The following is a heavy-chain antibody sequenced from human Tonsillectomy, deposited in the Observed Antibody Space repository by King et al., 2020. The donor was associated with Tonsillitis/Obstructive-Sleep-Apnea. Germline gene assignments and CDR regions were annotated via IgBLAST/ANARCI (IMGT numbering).Heavy chain of an antibody. CDR2: IKQDGSEK. CDR3: ARGVSGYCSSTSCSSYYYYYYMDV. J-gene: IGHJ6*03. D-gene: IGHD2-2*01. Sequence: VQLVESGGGLVQPGGSLRLSCAASGFTFSSYWMSWVRQAPGKGLEWVANIKQDGSEKYYVDSVKGRFTISRDNAKNSLYLQINSLRAEDTAVYYCARGVSGYCSSTSCSSYYYYYYMDVWGKGTTVTVSS. CDR1: GFTFSSYW. V-gene: IGHV3-7*04.